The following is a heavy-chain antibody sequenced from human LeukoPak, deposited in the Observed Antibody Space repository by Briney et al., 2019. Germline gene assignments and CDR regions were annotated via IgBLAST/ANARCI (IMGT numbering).Heavy chain of an antibody. V-gene: IGHV3-74*01. CDR2: INSDGSSR. D-gene: IGHD6-19*01. Sequence: PGGSPRLSCAASGFTFSSYWMHWVRQVPGKGLVWVSRINSDGSSRSYVDSVMGRFTISRDNAKNTLYLQLDSLRAEDTAVYYCARGLAVAGSSWFDPWGQGTLVSVSS. CDR3: ARGLAVAGSSWFDP. CDR1: GFTFSSYW. J-gene: IGHJ5*02.